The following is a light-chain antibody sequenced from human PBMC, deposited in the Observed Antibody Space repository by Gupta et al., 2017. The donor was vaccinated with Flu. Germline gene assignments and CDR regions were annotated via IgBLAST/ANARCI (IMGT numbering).Light chain of an antibody. J-gene: IGKJ2*03. V-gene: IGKV3-20*01. Sequence: EIVFYPSSGTLSLSPGERATLSCWASQSLSTSYLAWYQHKPGQAPRLLIHSTSTRATGTPDRFSGSGSGTDFTLTISRLEPEDFAVYYCQHYGSSPPFSFGQGTKVEIK. CDR2: STS. CDR3: QHYGSSPPFS. CDR1: QSLSTSY.